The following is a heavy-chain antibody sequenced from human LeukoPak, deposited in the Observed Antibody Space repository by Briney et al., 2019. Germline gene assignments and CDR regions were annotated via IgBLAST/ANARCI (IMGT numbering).Heavy chain of an antibody. J-gene: IGHJ4*02. CDR2: INPNSGGT. Sequence: ASVKVSCKASGYTFTGYYMHWVRQAPGQGLEWMGWINPNSGGTNYAQQFQGRVTMIRDTSNSTAYMELSRLRSDDTALYCSARGSKGITMVRGRSGYWGQGTLVTVSS. CDR1: GYTFTGYY. CDR3: ARGSKGITMVRGRSGY. V-gene: IGHV1-2*02. D-gene: IGHD3-10*01.